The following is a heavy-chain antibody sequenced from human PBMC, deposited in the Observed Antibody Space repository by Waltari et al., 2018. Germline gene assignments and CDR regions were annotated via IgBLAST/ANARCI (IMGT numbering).Heavy chain of an antibody. D-gene: IGHD3-3*01. V-gene: IGHV4-4*07. Sequence: QVQLQESGPGLVKPSETLSLTCTVSGGSISSYYWSWIRQPAGKGLEWIGRIYTSGSTNYNPSLKSRVTMSVDTSKNQFSLKLSSVTAADTAVYYCARGVYDFWSGYYTYFDYWGQGTLVTVSS. CDR2: IYTSGST. J-gene: IGHJ4*02. CDR1: GGSISSYY. CDR3: ARGVYDFWSGYYTYFDY.